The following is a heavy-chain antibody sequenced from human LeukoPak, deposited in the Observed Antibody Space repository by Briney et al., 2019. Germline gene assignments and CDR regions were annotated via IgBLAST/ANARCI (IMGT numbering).Heavy chain of an antibody. CDR2: IYYSGNT. CDR1: GDSISSYY. J-gene: IGHJ4*02. CDR3: ARHPTRTTIFGVVTPYPHSDY. V-gene: IGHV4-59*08. Sequence: SETLSLTCTVSGDSISSYYWSWIRQPPGKGLEWTGYIYYSGNTNYNPSLKSRVTISVDTSRNQFSLRLSSVTAADTAVYYCARHPTRTTIFGVVTPYPHSDYWGQGTLVTVSS. D-gene: IGHD3-3*01.